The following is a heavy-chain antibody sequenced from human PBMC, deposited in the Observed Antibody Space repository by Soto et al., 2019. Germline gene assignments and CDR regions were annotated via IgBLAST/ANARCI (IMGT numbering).Heavy chain of an antibody. CDR2: IYHSGST. CDR3: ARRFGIQLWSHYFDY. Sequence: QVQLQESGPGLVKPSGTLSLTCAVSSGSISSSNWWSWVRQPPGKGLEWIGEIYHSGSTNYNPSLKSRVTISVDKSKNQFSLKLSSVPAADTAVYYCARRFGIQLWSHYFDYWGQGTLVTVSS. D-gene: IGHD5-18*01. CDR1: SGSISSSNW. V-gene: IGHV4-4*02. J-gene: IGHJ4*02.